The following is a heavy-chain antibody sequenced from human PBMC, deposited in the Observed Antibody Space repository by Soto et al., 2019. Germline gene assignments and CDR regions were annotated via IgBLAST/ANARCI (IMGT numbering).Heavy chain of an antibody. J-gene: IGHJ4*02. CDR1: GVSISSYY. CDR2: IYYSGST. Sequence: SETLSLTCTVSGVSISSYYWSWIRQPPGKGLEWIGYIYYSGSTNYNPSLKSRVTISVDTSKNQFSLKLSSVTAADTAVYYCARGICSGGSCSFDYWGQGTLVTVSS. V-gene: IGHV4-59*01. D-gene: IGHD2-15*01. CDR3: ARGICSGGSCSFDY.